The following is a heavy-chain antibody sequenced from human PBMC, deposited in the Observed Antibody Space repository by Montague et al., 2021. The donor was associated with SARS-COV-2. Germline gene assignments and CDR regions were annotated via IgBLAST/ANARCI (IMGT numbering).Heavy chain of an antibody. CDR1: SGSISSVSSY. J-gene: IGHJ4*02. D-gene: IGHD3-22*01. CDR3: ARATLGITMIVVVMTAIDYYFDY. V-gene: IGHV4-39*07. Sequence: SETLFLTCSVSSGSISSVSSYWSWIRQPPGKGLEWIGEIHHSGSTNYNPSLRSRVTISVDTSKNQFSLKLSSVTAADTAVYYCARATLGITMIVVVMTAIDYYFDYWGQGNLVTVSS. CDR2: IHHSGST.